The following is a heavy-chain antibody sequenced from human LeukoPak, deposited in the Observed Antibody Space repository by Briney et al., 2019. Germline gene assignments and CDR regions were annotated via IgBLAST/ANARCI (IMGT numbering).Heavy chain of an antibody. CDR2: IYYSGST. Sequence: SETLSLTCTVSGGYISSYYWSWIRQSPGKGLEWIGYIYYSGSTNCNPSLKSRVTISVDTSKNQFSLKLSSVTAADTAVYYCARQRPYYYDGSGYYDPWGQGILVTVSS. CDR3: ARQRPYYYDGSGYYDP. D-gene: IGHD3-22*01. CDR1: GGYISSYY. V-gene: IGHV4-59*08. J-gene: IGHJ5*02.